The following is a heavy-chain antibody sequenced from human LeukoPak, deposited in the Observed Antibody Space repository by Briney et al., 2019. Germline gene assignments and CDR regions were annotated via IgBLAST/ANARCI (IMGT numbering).Heavy chain of an antibody. CDR2: INPNSGGT. Sequence: ASVKVSCKASGYTFTCYYMHWVRQAPGQGLEWMGWINPNSGGTNYAQKFQGRVTMTRDTSISTAYMELSRLRSDDTAVYYCARDHGEWLVRGCSDYWGQGTLVTVSS. V-gene: IGHV1-2*02. CDR3: ARDHGEWLVRGCSDY. CDR1: GYTFTCYY. D-gene: IGHD6-19*01. J-gene: IGHJ4*02.